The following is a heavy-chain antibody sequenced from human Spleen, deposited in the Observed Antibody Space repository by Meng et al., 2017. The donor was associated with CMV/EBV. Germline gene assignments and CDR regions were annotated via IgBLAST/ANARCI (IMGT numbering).Heavy chain of an antibody. D-gene: IGHD3-16*01. CDR2: IYHTGST. Sequence: GSLRLSCTVTGDSVDSHRYFWTWIRQPPGKGLEWIGYIYHTGSTSYNPSLRSRVAMSVDMSKNKFSLKLTSVTAADTAVYYCARDGGWFDPWGRGTLVTVSS. CDR1: GDSVDSHRYF. V-gene: IGHV4-61*01. J-gene: IGHJ5*02. CDR3: ARDGGWFDP.